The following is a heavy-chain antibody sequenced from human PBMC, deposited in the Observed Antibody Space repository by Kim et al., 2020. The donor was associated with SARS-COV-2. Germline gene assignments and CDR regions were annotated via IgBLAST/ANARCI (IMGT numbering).Heavy chain of an antibody. CDR3: ARGAAAIVGAIFASDFDY. V-gene: IGHV1-3*01. CDR1: GYTFTSYA. CDR2: INAGNGNT. D-gene: IGHD1-26*01. J-gene: IGHJ4*02. Sequence: ASVKVSCKASGYTFTSYAMHWVRQAPGQRLEWMVWINAGNGNTKYSQKFQGRVTITRDTSASTAYMEPSSLRSEDTAVYYCARGAAAIVGAIFASDFDYWGQGSLVTVSS.